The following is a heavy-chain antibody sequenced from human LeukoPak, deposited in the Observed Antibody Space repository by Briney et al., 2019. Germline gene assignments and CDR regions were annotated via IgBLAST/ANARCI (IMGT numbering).Heavy chain of an antibody. J-gene: IGHJ6*03. CDR3: ARTDVRDGSGRYATDNYYYYMDV. D-gene: IGHD3-10*01. Sequence: PSETLSLTCTVSGGSISSGSYYWSWLRQPAGKGLQWLGRIYTSGSTNYNPSLKSRVTISVDTSKNQFSLKLSSVTAADTAVYYCARTDVRDGSGRYATDNYYYYMDVWGKGTTVTISS. V-gene: IGHV4-61*02. CDR1: GGSISSGSYY. CDR2: IYTSGST.